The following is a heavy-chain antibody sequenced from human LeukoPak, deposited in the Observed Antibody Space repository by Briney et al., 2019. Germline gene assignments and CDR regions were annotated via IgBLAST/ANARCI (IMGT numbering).Heavy chain of an antibody. J-gene: IGHJ6*03. V-gene: IGHV4-59*01. D-gene: IGHD2-15*01. CDR3: ARTTEGYCRGRSCYSYYYYMDV. CDR1: GGSISSFY. Sequence: SETLSLTCTVSGGSISSFYWSWIRQPPGKGLEWIGYIYYSGSTNYNPSLKSRVTISVDTSKNQFSLKLSSVTAADTAVYYCARTTEGYCRGRSCYSYYYYMDVWGKGTTVTVSS. CDR2: IYYSGST.